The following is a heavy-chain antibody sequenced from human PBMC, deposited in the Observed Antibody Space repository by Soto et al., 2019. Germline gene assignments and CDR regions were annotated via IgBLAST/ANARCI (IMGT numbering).Heavy chain of an antibody. Sequence: SETLSLTCTVSGGSISSGGYYWSWIRQHPGKGLEWIGYIYYSGSTYYNPSLKSRVTISVDTSKNQFSLKLSSVTAADTAVYYCARCRTRAEYGDYGAYYFDYWGQGTLVTVSS. D-gene: IGHD4-17*01. CDR2: IYYSGST. V-gene: IGHV4-31*03. CDR3: ARCRTRAEYGDYGAYYFDY. CDR1: GGSISSGGYY. J-gene: IGHJ4*02.